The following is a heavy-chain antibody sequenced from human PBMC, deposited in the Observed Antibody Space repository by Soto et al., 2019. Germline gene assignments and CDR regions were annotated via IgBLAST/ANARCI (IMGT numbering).Heavy chain of an antibody. J-gene: IGHJ6*03. CDR2: INDSGNI. V-gene: IGHV4-34*01. CDR3: ARGLILWFGELSRRGGYYYYMDV. D-gene: IGHD3-10*01. CDR1: GGSFSGYQ. Sequence: QVQLQQWGAGLLKPSETLSLTCAVYGGSFSGYQWSWIRQTPGQGLEWIGEINDSGNINYNPSLKSRVSSFLDTPNKQISLKLSSVSAADTAVYYCARGLILWFGELSRRGGYYYYMDVWGKGPTVIVTS.